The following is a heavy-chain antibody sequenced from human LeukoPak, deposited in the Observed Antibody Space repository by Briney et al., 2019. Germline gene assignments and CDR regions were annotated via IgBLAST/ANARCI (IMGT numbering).Heavy chain of an antibody. Sequence: GESLKISSQGSGXSFTSYCIGWVRQMPGKGLEWMWIIYPGDSDTRYSSSFQGQVTISADESLSTAYLQWSSLKASDTAMYYCARGPYYSGSFDIWGQGTMVTVSS. CDR1: GXSFTSYC. J-gene: IGHJ3*02. V-gene: IGHV5-51*01. CDR2: IYPGDSDT. D-gene: IGHD1-26*01. CDR3: ARGPYYSGSFDI.